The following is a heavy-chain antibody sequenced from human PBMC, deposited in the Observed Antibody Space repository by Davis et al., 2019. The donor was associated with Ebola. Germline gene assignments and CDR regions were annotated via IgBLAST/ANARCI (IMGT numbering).Heavy chain of an antibody. CDR2: IDPSDSYT. J-gene: IGHJ6*02. V-gene: IGHV5-10-1*01. D-gene: IGHD3-22*01. Sequence: KVSCKGSGYSFTSYWISWVRQMPGKGLEWMGRIDPSDSYTNYSPSFQGHVTISADKSISTAYLQWSSLKASDTAMYYCARASGRFTMIPHYYGMDVWGQGTTVTVSS. CDR3: ARASGRFTMIPHYYGMDV. CDR1: GYSFTSYW.